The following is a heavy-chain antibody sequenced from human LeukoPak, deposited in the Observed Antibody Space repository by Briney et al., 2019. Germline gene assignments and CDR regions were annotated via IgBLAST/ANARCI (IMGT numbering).Heavy chain of an antibody. CDR2: IIPIFGTA. Sequence: SVKVSCKASGGTFSSYAISWVRQAPGQGLEWMGGIIPIFGTANYAQKLQGRVTMTTDTSTSTAYMELRSLRSDDTAVYYCARDASSIAAQFGDYWGQGTLVTVSS. CDR3: ARDASSIAAQFGDY. V-gene: IGHV1-69*05. CDR1: GGTFSSYA. D-gene: IGHD6-6*01. J-gene: IGHJ4*02.